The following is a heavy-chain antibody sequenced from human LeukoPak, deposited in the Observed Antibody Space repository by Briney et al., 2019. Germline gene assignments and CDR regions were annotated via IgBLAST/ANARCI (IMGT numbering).Heavy chain of an antibody. Sequence: PGGSLRLSCAASGFTFTNYAMTWVRQAPGKGLEWVSGISGSGGSTYHADAVKGRFTISRANSKNTLYLQMNSLRVEDTAVYYCAKGYSISLYEGGFDPWGQGTLVTAS. J-gene: IGHJ5*02. CDR3: AKGYSISLYEGGFDP. V-gene: IGHV3-23*01. D-gene: IGHD6-13*01. CDR2: ISGSGGST. CDR1: GFTFTNYA.